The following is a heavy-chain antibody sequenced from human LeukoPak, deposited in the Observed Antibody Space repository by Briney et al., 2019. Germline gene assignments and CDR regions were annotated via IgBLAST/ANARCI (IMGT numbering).Heavy chain of an antibody. V-gene: IGHV4-4*07. Sequence: SETLSLTCTVSGGSISSYYWSWIRRPAGKGLEWIGRIYTSGSTNYNPSLKSRVTMSVDTSKNQFSLKLSSVTAADTAVYYCARGGSSGWYEAFDIWGQGTMVTVSS. CDR2: IYTSGST. CDR1: GGSISSYY. D-gene: IGHD6-19*01. CDR3: ARGGSSGWYEAFDI. J-gene: IGHJ3*02.